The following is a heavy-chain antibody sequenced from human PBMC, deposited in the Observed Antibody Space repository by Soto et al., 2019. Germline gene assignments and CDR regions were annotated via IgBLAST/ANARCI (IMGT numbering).Heavy chain of an antibody. CDR1: GFTFSSYW. D-gene: IGHD2-15*01. J-gene: IGHJ3*02. CDR3: ATILSRAFET. Sequence: EVQLVESGGGLVQPGGSLRLSCAASGFTFSSYWMSWVRQAPGRGLEWMGNIKQDGTEKDYVDSVKGRFTISSDNARNSVFLQMDSLRADDTAVYYCATILSRAFETWGQGTMVTVSS. V-gene: IGHV3-7*01. CDR2: IKQDGTEK.